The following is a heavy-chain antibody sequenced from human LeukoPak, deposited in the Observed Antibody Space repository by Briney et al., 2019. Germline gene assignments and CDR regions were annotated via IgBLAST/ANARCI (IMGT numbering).Heavy chain of an antibody. V-gene: IGHV3-53*01. CDR1: GFTVGSNY. CDR3: ARGVIN. CDR2: IYSGGST. J-gene: IGHJ4*02. D-gene: IGHD2-21*01. Sequence: GGSLRLSCAASGFTVGSNYMSWVRQAPGKGLEWVSLIYSGGSTYYADSVKGRFTISRDNSKNMLYLQMNGLRAEDTAVYYCARGVINWGRGTLVTVSS.